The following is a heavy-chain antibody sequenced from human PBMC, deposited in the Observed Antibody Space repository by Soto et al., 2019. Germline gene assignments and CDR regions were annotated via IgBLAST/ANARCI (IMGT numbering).Heavy chain of an antibody. V-gene: IGHV1-18*01. J-gene: IGHJ6*02. CDR1: GYSFTTYG. Sequence: QVQLVQSGAEVKKPGASVQVSCKASGYSFTTYGINWVRQAPGQGLEWMGWISTDYGNTKYAQKVKGRVNMTTETTTNTAYMELRSLRSDDTAVYYCARGYLVNGYSLDYYDLDVWGQGTTVTVAS. CDR2: ISTDYGNT. D-gene: IGHD3-9*01. CDR3: ARGYLVNGYSLDYYDLDV.